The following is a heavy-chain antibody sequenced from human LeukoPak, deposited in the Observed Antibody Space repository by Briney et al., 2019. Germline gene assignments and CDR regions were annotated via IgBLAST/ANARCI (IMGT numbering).Heavy chain of an antibody. V-gene: IGHV3-66*04. CDR2: IDSGGSS. CDR3: ARHNGWFDY. CDR1: GFIVRSNY. Sequence: GGSLRLSCAASGFIVRSNYMSWVRQAPGKGLEWVSVIDSGGSSFYADSVKGRFTISRDSSKNTLYLQMNGLRVEDTGVYYCARHNGWFDYWGLGTLVTVSS. D-gene: IGHD2-8*01. J-gene: IGHJ5*01.